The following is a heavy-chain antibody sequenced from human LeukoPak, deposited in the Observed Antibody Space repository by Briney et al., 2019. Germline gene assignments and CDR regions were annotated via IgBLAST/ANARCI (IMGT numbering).Heavy chain of an antibody. CDR2: ISSSSSYI. D-gene: IGHD6-19*01. V-gene: IGHV3-21*01. CDR1: GFTFSSYS. Sequence: GGSLRLSCAASGFTFSSYSMNWVRQAPGKGLEWVSSISSSSSYIYYADSVKGRFTISRDNAKNSLFLQMNSLRAEDTAVYYCARVSGSGRFDSWGQETLVTVSS. CDR3: ARVSGSGRFDS. J-gene: IGHJ4*02.